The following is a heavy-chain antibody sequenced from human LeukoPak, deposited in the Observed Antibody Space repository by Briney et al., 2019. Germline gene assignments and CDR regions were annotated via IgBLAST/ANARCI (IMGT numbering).Heavy chain of an antibody. J-gene: IGHJ5*02. CDR2: IYFGGTT. CDR1: GFSIKYYY. Sequence: SETLSLTCSVSGFSIKYYYWIWIPHPPGNGLEGLGNIYFGGTTYYNSSLKRLLTISVDTFKNQLYLNLQSVTAADTATYYCARHRSDTGGKKGVNWFDPWGEGALVTVSS. CDR3: ARHRSDTGGKKGVNWFDP. V-gene: IGHV4-59*01. D-gene: IGHD4-23*01.